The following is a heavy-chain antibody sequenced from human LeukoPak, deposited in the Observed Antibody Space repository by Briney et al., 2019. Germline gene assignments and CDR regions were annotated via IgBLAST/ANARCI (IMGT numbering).Heavy chain of an antibody. V-gene: IGHV3-21*01. J-gene: IGHJ5*02. D-gene: IGHD6-19*01. Sequence: GGSLRLSCAASGFTFSSYSVNWVRQAPGKGLEWVSSISGTSSYIDYADSVKGRFTISRDNSKNTLYLQMNSLRAEDTAVYYCAKAVGQWLVASPWGQGTLVTVSS. CDR1: GFTFSSYS. CDR2: ISGTSSYI. CDR3: AKAVGQWLVASP.